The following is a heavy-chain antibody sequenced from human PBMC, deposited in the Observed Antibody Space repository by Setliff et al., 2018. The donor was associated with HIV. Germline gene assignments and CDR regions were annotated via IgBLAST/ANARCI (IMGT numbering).Heavy chain of an antibody. V-gene: IGHV5-51*01. CDR3: ARHRIDISLLVVQDPGPFDL. Sequence: GESLKISCKGSGYSFTSYWIDWVRQTPGKGLEWMGIIYPGDSNTRYSPSFEGHVTISADTSRYTAYLQWRALRASDTAIYYCARHRIDISLLVVQDPGPFDLWGRGTMVTVSS. J-gene: IGHJ3*01. CDR1: GYSFTSYW. CDR2: IYPGDSNT. D-gene: IGHD3-3*02.